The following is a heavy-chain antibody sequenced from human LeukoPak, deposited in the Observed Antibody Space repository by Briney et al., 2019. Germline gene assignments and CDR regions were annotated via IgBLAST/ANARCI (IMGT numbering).Heavy chain of an antibody. J-gene: IGHJ4*02. CDR1: GGSISSYY. V-gene: IGHV4-59*08. Sequence: KPSETLSLTYTVSGGSISSYYWSWIRQPPGKGLEWIGYICYSGSTNYNPSLKSRVTISVDTSKNQFSLKLSSVTAADTAVYYCARLSYGSGSTPFEYWGQGTLVTVSS. CDR2: ICYSGST. D-gene: IGHD3-10*01. CDR3: ARLSYGSGSTPFEY.